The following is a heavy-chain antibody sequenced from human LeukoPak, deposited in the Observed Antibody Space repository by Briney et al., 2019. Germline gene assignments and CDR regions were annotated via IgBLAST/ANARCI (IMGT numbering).Heavy chain of an antibody. CDR2: IYYSGST. J-gene: IGHJ4*02. V-gene: IGHV4-59*01. CDR3: ARGIAARSTHVGY. Sequence: SETLSLTCTVSGGSISSYYWSWNRQPPGKGLEWIGYIYYSGSTNYNPSLKSRVTISVDTSKNQFSLKLSSVTAADTAVYYCARGIAARSTHVGYWGQGTLVTVSS. D-gene: IGHD6-6*01. CDR1: GGSISSYY.